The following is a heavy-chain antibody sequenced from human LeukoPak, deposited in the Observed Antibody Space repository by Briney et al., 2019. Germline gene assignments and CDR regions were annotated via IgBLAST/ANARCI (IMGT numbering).Heavy chain of an antibody. Sequence: PGGSLRLSCAASGFTFSSYAMSWVRQAPGEGLEWVSAISGSGGSTYYADSVKGRFTISRDNVKKSLSLQMNSLRAEDTAVYYCARVGMTTMTVDVWGRGTTVTVSS. V-gene: IGHV3-23*01. CDR1: GFTFSSYA. D-gene: IGHD5-24*01. CDR2: ISGSGGST. J-gene: IGHJ6*02. CDR3: ARVGMTTMTVDV.